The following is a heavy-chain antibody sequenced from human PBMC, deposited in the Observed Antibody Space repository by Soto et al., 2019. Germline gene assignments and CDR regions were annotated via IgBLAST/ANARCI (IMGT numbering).Heavy chain of an antibody. CDR3: ARAAHYSSPFRWFDP. V-gene: IGHV4-31*03. J-gene: IGHJ5*02. D-gene: IGHD6-13*01. CDR1: GGSISSGVYY. CDR2: IYYSGST. Sequence: QVQLQESGPGLVKPSQTLSLTCSVSGGSISSGVYYWSWIRQHPGKGLEWIGYIYYSGSTYYNPSLKSRVTISVDTSKNQFSLKLSSVTAADTAVYYCARAAHYSSPFRWFDPWGQGTLVTVSS.